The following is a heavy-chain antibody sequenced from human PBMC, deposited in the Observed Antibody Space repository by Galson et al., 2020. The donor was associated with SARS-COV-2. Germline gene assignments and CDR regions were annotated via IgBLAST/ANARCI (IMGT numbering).Heavy chain of an antibody. CDR3: GRDAFGEWGAADP. V-gene: IGHV3-21*01. Sequence: GESLKISCAASGFIFSSYTMNWVRQTPGKGLEWVSSISPTGEKTFHAESVKGRFTISRDNAKNLLFMQMNSLRVDDTALYFCGRDAFGEWGAADPWGQGTQVTVSS. J-gene: IGHJ5*02. CDR1: GFIFSSYT. D-gene: IGHD3-10*01. CDR2: ISPTGEKT.